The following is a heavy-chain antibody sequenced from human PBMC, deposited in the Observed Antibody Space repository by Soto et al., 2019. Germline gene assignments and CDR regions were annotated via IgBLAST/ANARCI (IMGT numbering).Heavy chain of an antibody. D-gene: IGHD4-17*01. V-gene: IGHV4-4*07. CDR2: IYSSGST. CDR1: VVSIRIHY. J-gene: IGHJ5*02. Sequence: PSETLGLTSSVSVVSIRIHYWGWIRQPAGKGLEWIGRIYSSGSTNYNPSLESRVTMSVDTSKNQFSLKLTSVTAADTAVYYCASAGEPFGDYFTNHWFDPWGQGTKVTVSS. CDR3: ASAGEPFGDYFTNHWFDP.